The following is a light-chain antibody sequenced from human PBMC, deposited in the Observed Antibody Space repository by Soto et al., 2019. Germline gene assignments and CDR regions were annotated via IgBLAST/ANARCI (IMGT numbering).Light chain of an antibody. CDR3: QQRNVWPPIT. V-gene: IGKV3-11*01. CDR2: DAS. Sequence: SVLSQAPGTLSLSPGEGATLSCRASQSIRTSLAWYQQKPGQAPRLVIFDASNRANGVPARFGGSGSGTDFTLTINSLEPEDFAVYYCQQRNVWPPITFGQGTRLEIK. J-gene: IGKJ5*01. CDR1: QSIRTS.